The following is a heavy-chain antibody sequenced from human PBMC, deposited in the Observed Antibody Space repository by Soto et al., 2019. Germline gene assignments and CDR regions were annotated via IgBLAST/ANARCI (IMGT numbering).Heavy chain of an antibody. D-gene: IGHD3-10*01. CDR2: IKQDGSEK. CDR1: GFSFSTYW. CDR3: ATSWFGRFDY. V-gene: IGHV3-7*01. Sequence: GGSLRLSCAASGFSFSTYWMTWVRQAPGKGLEWVANIKQDGSEKYYVDSVKGRFTVSRDNAKYSLYLQMNGLRAEDTAMYYCATSWFGRFDYWGQGTLVTVSS. J-gene: IGHJ4*02.